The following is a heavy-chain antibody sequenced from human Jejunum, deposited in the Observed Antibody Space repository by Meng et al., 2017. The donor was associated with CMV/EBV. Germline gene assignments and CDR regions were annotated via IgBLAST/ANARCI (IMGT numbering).Heavy chain of an antibody. CDR2: IYYTGRT. J-gene: IGHJ4*02. D-gene: IGHD3-3*01. V-gene: IGHV4-39*01. CDR1: ISSGTHY. Sequence: ISSGTHYWGWIRQSPEKGLEWIAAIYYTGRTYYNPSLSSRVTISRDTSKNQFSLKLSSVTAADTAVYYCVRHQEDFGNLNVGGADFWGQGTLVTVSS. CDR3: VRHQEDFGNLNVGGADF.